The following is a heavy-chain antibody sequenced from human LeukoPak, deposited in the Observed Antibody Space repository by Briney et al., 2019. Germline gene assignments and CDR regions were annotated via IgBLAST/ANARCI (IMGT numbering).Heavy chain of an antibody. Sequence: ASVKVSCKVSGYTLTELSMHWVRQAPGQGLEWMGRIIPILGITNYAQKFQGRVTITADKSTSTAYMELSSLRSEDTAVYYCASTYDSSGYRDAFDIWGQGTMVTVSS. CDR3: ASTYDSSGYRDAFDI. J-gene: IGHJ3*02. CDR2: IIPILGIT. V-gene: IGHV1-69*02. CDR1: GYTLTELS. D-gene: IGHD3-22*01.